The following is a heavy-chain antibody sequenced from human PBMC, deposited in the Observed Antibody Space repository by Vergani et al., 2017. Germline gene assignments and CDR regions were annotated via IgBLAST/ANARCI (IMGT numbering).Heavy chain of an antibody. CDR3: ARDFGGEWYFDL. CDR2: VFRYGNV. D-gene: IGHD4-23*01. Sequence: QVQLQQWGAGLLKPSETLSLKCSVSGASIDSLYWSWLRQSPGKGLEWIGYVFRYGNVNYNPSFNFRAAIDTSNNQLSLRLSSVTAADTAVYYCARDFGGEWYFDLWGRGATVTVSS. CDR1: GASIDSLY. V-gene: IGHV4-34*11. J-gene: IGHJ2*01.